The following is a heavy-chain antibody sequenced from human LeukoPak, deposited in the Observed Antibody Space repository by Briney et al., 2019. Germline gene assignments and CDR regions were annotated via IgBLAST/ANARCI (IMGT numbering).Heavy chain of an antibody. D-gene: IGHD3-10*01. CDR2: ISSSSSYT. CDR3: ARGDCYGSGSYYKFDY. Sequence: KPGGSLRLSCAASGFTFSDYYMSRIRQAPGKGLEWVSYISSSSSYTNYADSVKGRFTISRDNAKNSLYLQMNSLRAEDTAVYYCARGDCYGSGSYYKFDYWGQGTLVTVSS. CDR1: GFTFSDYY. V-gene: IGHV3-11*06. J-gene: IGHJ4*02.